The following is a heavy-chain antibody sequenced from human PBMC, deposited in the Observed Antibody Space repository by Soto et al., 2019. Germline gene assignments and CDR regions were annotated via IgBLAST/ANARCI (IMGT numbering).Heavy chain of an antibody. V-gene: IGHV3-30-3*01. CDR2: ISYDGSNK. J-gene: IGHJ4*02. CDR3: ASCSSGYYPDFDY. CDR1: GFTFSSYA. Sequence: GGSLRLSCAASGFTFSSYAMHWVRQAPGKGLEWVAVISYDGSNKYYADSVKGRFTISRDNSKNTLYLQMNSLRAEDTAVYYCASCSSGYYPDFDYWGQGTLVTVSS. D-gene: IGHD3-22*01.